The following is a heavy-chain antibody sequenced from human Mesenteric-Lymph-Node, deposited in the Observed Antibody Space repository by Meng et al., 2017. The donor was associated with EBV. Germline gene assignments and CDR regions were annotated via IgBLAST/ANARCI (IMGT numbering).Heavy chain of an antibody. V-gene: IGHV1-69*06. Sequence: QVQLVQSGAEVKKPXSSVKVSCKASGGTFDSYTISWVRQAPGQGLEWMGGIFPMIGTPNYAQKFQGRVTITADKFTNTAYMELSSLRSEDTAVYYCARDTGYWGQGTLVTVSS. J-gene: IGHJ4*02. CDR2: IFPMIGTP. CDR1: GGTFDSYT. D-gene: IGHD4-11*01. CDR3: ARDTGY.